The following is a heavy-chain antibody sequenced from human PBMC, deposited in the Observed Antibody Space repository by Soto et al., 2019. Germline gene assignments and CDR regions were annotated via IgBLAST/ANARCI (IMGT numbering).Heavy chain of an antibody. D-gene: IGHD6-19*01. CDR2: ISGSGGGT. CDR3: AKGLYSSGWSRGFDY. J-gene: IGHJ4*02. Sequence: EVQLLESGGGLVQPGGSLRLSCAASGFTFSSYAMSWVRQAPGKGLEWVSGISGSGGGTYYADSVKGRFTISRDNSKNTLYLQMNSLRDGDTAVYYCAKGLYSSGWSRGFDYWGQGTLVTVSS. CDR1: GFTFSSYA. V-gene: IGHV3-23*01.